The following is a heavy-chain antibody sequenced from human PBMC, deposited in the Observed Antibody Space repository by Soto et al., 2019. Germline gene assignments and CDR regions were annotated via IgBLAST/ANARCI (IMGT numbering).Heavy chain of an antibody. CDR3: ARAWAAKSNQGWSGACFDY. J-gene: IGHJ4*02. CDR1: GFTFSSYA. Sequence: QVQLVESGGGVVQPGRSLRLSCAASGFTFSSYAMHWVRQAPGKGLEWVAAISYDGNSKYHADSVKGRFTISRDNSKNTPALQGTSLRTEDTAVYYGARAWAAKSNQGWSGACFDYWGQGTLVTVSS. V-gene: IGHV3-30-3*01. CDR2: ISYDGNSK. D-gene: IGHD3-3*01.